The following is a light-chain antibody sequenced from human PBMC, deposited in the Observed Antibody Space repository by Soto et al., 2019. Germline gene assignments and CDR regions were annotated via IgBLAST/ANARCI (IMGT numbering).Light chain of an antibody. CDR2: DVN. J-gene: IGLJ1*01. Sequence: QSALTQPASVSGSPGQSITISCTGTSSDVGGYDYVSWYQQLLGKAPKLLIYDVNNRPSGVSHRFSGSKSGNTASLTISGLQAEDEADYYCSSYTGSSTFVFGTGTKLTVL. V-gene: IGLV2-14*01. CDR3: SSYTGSSTFV. CDR1: SSDVGGYDY.